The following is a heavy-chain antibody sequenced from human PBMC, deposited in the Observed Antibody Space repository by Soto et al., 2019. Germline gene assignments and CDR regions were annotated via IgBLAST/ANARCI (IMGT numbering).Heavy chain of an antibody. Sequence: PSETLSLTCAVYGGSFSGYDLSWIRQHPGKGLEWIGEINHSGSTNYNPSLKSRVTISVDTSKNQFSLKLSSVTAADTAVYYCARGEFLVRGVMITSSRGGMAPQHDKNNWFDPWGQGTLVTVSS. CDR3: ARGEFLVRGVMITSSRGGMAPQHDKNNWFDP. CDR1: GGSFSGYD. D-gene: IGHD3-10*01. CDR2: INHSGST. V-gene: IGHV4-34*01. J-gene: IGHJ5*02.